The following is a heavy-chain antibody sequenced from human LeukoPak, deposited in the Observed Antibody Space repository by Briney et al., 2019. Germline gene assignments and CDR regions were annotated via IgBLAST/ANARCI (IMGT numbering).Heavy chain of an antibody. J-gene: IGHJ5*02. CDR3: ARRGWDYYGSGSHFDP. D-gene: IGHD3-10*01. Sequence: SETLSLTCTVSNDSISSGDYYWNWIRQPPGKGLEWIGYIFHRGGTSYNPSLKSRILFSVDTSQNQFSLKLSSVTAADTAVYYCARRGWDYYGSGSHFDPWGQGTLVTVSS. CDR1: NDSISSGDYY. CDR2: IFHRGGT. V-gene: IGHV4-30-4*01.